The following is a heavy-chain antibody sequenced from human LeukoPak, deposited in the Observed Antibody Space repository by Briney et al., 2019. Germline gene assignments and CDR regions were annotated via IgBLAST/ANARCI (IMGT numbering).Heavy chain of an antibody. V-gene: IGHV4-34*01. CDR2: INHSGYT. CDR3: ARDLSLIRSGGWFDP. D-gene: IGHD1-26*01. J-gene: IGHJ5*02. Sequence: PSETLSLTCAVYGGSFSGYYWSWIRQPPGKGLEWIGEINHSGYTNYNPSLKSRVTISADTSKNQFSLKVSSVTAADTAVYYCARDLSLIRSGGWFDPWGQGTLVTVSS. CDR1: GGSFSGYY.